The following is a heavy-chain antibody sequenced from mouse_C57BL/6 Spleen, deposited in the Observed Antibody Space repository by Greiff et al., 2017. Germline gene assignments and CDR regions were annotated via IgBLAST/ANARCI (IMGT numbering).Heavy chain of an antibody. Sequence: VKLQESGAELVRPGASVTLSCKASGYTFTDYEMHWVKQTPVHGLEWIGAIDPETGGTAYNQKFKGKAILTADKSSSTAYMELRSLTSEDSAVYYCTRSGSLFDYWGQGTTLTVTS. J-gene: IGHJ2*01. V-gene: IGHV1-15*01. D-gene: IGHD3-1*01. CDR1: GYTFTDYE. CDR2: IDPETGGT. CDR3: TRSGSLFDY.